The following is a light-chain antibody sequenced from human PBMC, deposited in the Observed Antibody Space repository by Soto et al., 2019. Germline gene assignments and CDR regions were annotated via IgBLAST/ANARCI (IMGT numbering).Light chain of an antibody. CDR2: DTS. CDR1: TGTVTSGHY. V-gene: IGLV7-46*01. J-gene: IGLJ3*02. CDR3: SLYFSGTTV. Sequence: QAVVTQEPSLTVSPGGTVTLTCGSSTGTVTSGHYPHWLQQKPGQAPRTLIDDTSNKLSWTPARFSGSLLGGTAALTLSGAQAEDEAEYYCSLYFSGTTVFGGGTKLTVL.